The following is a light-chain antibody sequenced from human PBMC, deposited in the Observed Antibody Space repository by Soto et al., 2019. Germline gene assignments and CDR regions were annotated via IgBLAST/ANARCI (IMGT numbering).Light chain of an antibody. CDR3: QTWGTGVQV. Sequence: QSVLTQSPSASASLGASVKLTCTLSSGHSSYAIAWHQQQPEKGPRYLMKLNSDGSHNKGDGFPDRFSGSSSGAERYLTISSLQSEDEADYYCQTWGTGVQVFGGGTKLTVL. CDR1: SGHSSYA. V-gene: IGLV4-69*01. CDR2: LNSDGSH. J-gene: IGLJ3*02.